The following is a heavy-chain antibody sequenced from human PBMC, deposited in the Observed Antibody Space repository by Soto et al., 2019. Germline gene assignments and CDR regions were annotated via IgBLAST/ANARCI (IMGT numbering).Heavy chain of an antibody. CDR1: GGSFCAFS. CDR2: VNHGGTS. Sequence: SQTLSLRYDVYGGSFCAFSWVWIRQPPGKGLEWIGEVNHGGTSNYNPSLKSRAIISVDTSKNQFSLKLTSVTAEDTALYFGARSSLLRSGDLFHGLDVWGQGTTVT. D-gene: IGHD3-10*01. V-gene: IGHV4-34*01. CDR3: ARSSLLRSGDLFHGLDV. J-gene: IGHJ6*02.